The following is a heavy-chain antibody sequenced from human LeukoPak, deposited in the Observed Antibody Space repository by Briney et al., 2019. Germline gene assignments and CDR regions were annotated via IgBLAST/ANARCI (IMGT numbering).Heavy chain of an antibody. Sequence: SETLSLTCTVSGGSISSYYWGWIRQPAGKGLEWIGRIYTSGSTNYNPSLKSRVTISVDTSKNQFSLKLSSVTAADTAVYYCARHSGRGTYYYGSGSSVMGRFDYWGQGTLVTVSS. CDR3: ARHSGRGTYYYGSGSSVMGRFDY. V-gene: IGHV4-4*07. D-gene: IGHD3-10*01. J-gene: IGHJ4*02. CDR1: GGSISSYY. CDR2: IYTSGST.